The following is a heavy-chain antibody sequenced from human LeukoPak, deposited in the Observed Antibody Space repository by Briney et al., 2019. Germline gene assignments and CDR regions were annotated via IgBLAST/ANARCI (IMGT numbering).Heavy chain of an antibody. D-gene: IGHD3-22*01. V-gene: IGHV4-61*02. Sequence: SETLSLTCTVTGDPISRGTYYWTWVRQPAGKGLEWIGRMFRSGSTYYNPSLKSRVTISIDTSNNQFSLHLRSVTAADTAVYYCARDSNFYDVSHDKAEDFWGQGTLVTVSS. CDR2: MFRSGST. CDR3: ARDSNFYDVSHDKAEDF. J-gene: IGHJ4*02. CDR1: GDPISRGTYY.